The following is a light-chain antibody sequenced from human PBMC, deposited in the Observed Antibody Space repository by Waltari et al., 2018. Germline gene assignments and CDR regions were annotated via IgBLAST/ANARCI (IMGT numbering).Light chain of an antibody. CDR1: QSVVYSTNNKNY. V-gene: IGKV4-1*01. Sequence: DIVMTQSPDSLAVSLGERATINCKSSQSVVYSTNNKNYLAWYQQKPGQPPKLRIYWASTRESGVPDRFSGSGSGTDFTLTISSLQAEDVAVYYCQQYYSTPRTFGQGTKVEIK. CDR3: QQYYSTPRT. CDR2: WAS. J-gene: IGKJ1*01.